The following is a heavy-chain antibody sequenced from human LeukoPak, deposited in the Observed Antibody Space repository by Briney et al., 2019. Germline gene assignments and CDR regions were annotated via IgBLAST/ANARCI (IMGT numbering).Heavy chain of an antibody. D-gene: IGHD3-3*01. CDR2: IQQDGSAT. CDR1: GFTFSNSW. CDR3: AKDSALYDFWSGYYVDY. V-gene: IGHV3-7*01. Sequence: GGSLRLSCVDSGFTFSNSWMHWVRQAPGKGLEWVANIQQDGSATHYVDSVKGRFTISRDNARKSLYLQMHSLRAEDTAVYYCAKDSALYDFWSGYYVDYWGQGTLVTVSS. J-gene: IGHJ4*02.